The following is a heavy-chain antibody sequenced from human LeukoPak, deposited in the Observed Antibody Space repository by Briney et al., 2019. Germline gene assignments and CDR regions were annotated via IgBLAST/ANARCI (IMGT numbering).Heavy chain of an antibody. V-gene: IGHV4-4*02. CDR1: GGSITSSNW. CDR2: IYYSGST. J-gene: IGHJ6*03. Sequence: SETLSLTCAVSGGSITSSNWWTWVRQPPGKGLEWIGEIYYSGSTNYNPSLKSRVTISMDKSKNQFSLELTSVTAADTAVYYCARGRRWYYGSGSYFYYYYYMDVWGKGTTVTVSS. D-gene: IGHD3-10*01. CDR3: ARGRRWYYGSGSYFYYYYYMDV.